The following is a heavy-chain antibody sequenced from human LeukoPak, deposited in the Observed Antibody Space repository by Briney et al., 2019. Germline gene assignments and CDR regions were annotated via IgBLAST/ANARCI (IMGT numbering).Heavy chain of an antibody. J-gene: IGHJ6*02. CDR3: ARDGYCSSTSCYTGNYYYYYGMDV. Sequence: ASVKVSCKASGYTFTSYDINWVRQATGQGLEWMGWMNPNSGNTGYAQKFQGRVTMTTDTSTSTAYMELRSLRSDDTAVYYCARDGYCSSTSCYTGNYYYYYGMDVWGQGTTVTVSS. CDR1: GYTFTSYD. D-gene: IGHD2-2*02. V-gene: IGHV1-8*01. CDR2: MNPNSGNT.